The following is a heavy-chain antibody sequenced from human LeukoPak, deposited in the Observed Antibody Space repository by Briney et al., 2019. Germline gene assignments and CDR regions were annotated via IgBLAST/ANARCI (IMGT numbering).Heavy chain of an antibody. CDR3: TRGAEWLIDY. V-gene: IGHV4-59*01. J-gene: IGHJ4*02. CDR1: DDSISVYY. Sequence: SETLSLTCTVSDDSISVYYRGWIRRPPGEGREWIGYFFNWGWPTYNPSFKSRVTISADTSKNHFSLKPSSVTTADTAVYYCTRGAEWLIDYWGQGILVTVSS. D-gene: IGHD5-12*01. CDR2: FFNWGWP.